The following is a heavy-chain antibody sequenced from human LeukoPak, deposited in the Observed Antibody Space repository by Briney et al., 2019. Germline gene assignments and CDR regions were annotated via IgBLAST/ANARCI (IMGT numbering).Heavy chain of an antibody. J-gene: IGHJ6*03. CDR3: ARDHTSVCRNPYGDVFYYYYYMDV. CDR1: GYTFTSYY. Sequence: ASVKVSCKASGYTFTSYYMHWVRQAPGQGLEWMGIINPSGGSTSYAQKFQGRVTMTRDMSTSTVYMELSSLRSEDTAVYYCARDHTSVCRNPYGDVFYYYYYMDVWGKGTTVTVSS. CDR2: INPSGGST. V-gene: IGHV1-46*01. D-gene: IGHD3-10*01.